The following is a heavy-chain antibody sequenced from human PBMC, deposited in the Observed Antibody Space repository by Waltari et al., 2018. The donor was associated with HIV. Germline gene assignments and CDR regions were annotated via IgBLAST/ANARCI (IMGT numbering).Heavy chain of an antibody. CDR3: TTDWLKRPDFDY. CDR1: GFPLSNAW. Sequence: EVQLVESGGGLVKHGGSLRLSCAASGFPLSNAWVSWVRQAPGKGLEWVGRIKSKTDGGTTDYAAPVKGRFTISRDDSKNTLYLQMNSLKTEDTAVYYCTTDWLKRPDFDYWGQGTLVTVSS. D-gene: IGHD5-12*01. V-gene: IGHV3-15*01. CDR2: IKSKTDGGTT. J-gene: IGHJ4*02.